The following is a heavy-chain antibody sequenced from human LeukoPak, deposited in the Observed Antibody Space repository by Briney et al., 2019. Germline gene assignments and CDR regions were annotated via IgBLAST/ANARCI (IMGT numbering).Heavy chain of an antibody. V-gene: IGHV3-23*01. CDR3: ATYRQVLLPFES. D-gene: IGHD2-8*02. CDR2: IFPSGGEI. CDR1: GFTFSTYT. J-gene: IGHJ4*02. Sequence: GRSLRLSCEASGFTFSTYTMIWVRQPPGKGLEWVSSIFPSGGEIHYADSVRGRFTISRDNSKSTLSLQMNSLRAEDTAIYYCATYRQVLLPFESWGQGTLVTVSS.